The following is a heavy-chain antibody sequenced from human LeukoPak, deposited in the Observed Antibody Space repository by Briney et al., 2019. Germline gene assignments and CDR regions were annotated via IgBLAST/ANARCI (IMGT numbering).Heavy chain of an antibody. D-gene: IGHD3-22*01. J-gene: IGHJ4*02. CDR2: ISSSSSYI. Sequence: PGGSLRLSCAASGFNLSPYSMNWVRQAPGKGLEWVSSISSSSSYIYYADSVKGRFTISRDNAKNSLYLQMNSLRAEDTAVYYCARMYYYDSSTYSPGGSDYWGQGTLVTVSS. CDR3: ARMYYYDSSTYSPGGSDY. CDR1: GFNLSPYS. V-gene: IGHV3-21*01.